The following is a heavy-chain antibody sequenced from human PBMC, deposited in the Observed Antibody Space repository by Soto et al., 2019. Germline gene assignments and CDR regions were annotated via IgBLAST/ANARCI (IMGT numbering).Heavy chain of an antibody. V-gene: IGHV3-30*18. J-gene: IGHJ4*02. CDR1: GFTFSSYG. D-gene: IGHD7-27*01. CDR2: ISYDGSNK. Sequence: WGSLRLSCAASGFTFSSYGIHWVRQAPFKWLEWVAVISYDGSNKYYADSVKGRFTISRDNSKNTLYLQMNSLRAEDTAVYYCAKDLGYFDYWGQGTLVTV. CDR3: AKDLGYFDY.